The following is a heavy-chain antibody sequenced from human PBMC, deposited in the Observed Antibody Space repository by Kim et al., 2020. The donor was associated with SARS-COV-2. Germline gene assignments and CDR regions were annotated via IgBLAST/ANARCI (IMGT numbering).Heavy chain of an antibody. Sequence: GGSLRLSCAASGFTFSSYGMHWVRQAPGKGLEWVAVISYDGSNKYYADSVKGRFTISRDNSKNTLYLQMNSLRAEDTAVYYCARDVDSYDNTGAPDYWGQGTLVTVSS. J-gene: IGHJ4*02. CDR2: ISYDGSNK. V-gene: IGHV3-33*05. CDR3: ARDVDSYDNTGAPDY. D-gene: IGHD5-18*01. CDR1: GFTFSSYG.